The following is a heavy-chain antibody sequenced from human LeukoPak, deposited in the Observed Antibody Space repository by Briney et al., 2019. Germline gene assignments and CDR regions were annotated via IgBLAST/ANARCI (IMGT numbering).Heavy chain of an antibody. V-gene: IGHV1-69*13. CDR1: GGTFSSYA. CDR2: IIPIFGTA. D-gene: IGHD2-2*01. CDR3: AKLTRGYCSSTACPNWFDP. J-gene: IGHJ5*02. Sequence: SVKVSCKASGGTFSSYAISWVRQAPGQGLEWMGGIIPIFGTANYAQKFQGRVTITADESTSTAYMELSSLRSEDTAVYYCAKLTRGYCSSTACPNWFDPWGQGTLVTVSS.